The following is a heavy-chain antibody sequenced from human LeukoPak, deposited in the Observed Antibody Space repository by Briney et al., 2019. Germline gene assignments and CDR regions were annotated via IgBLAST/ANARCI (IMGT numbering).Heavy chain of an antibody. D-gene: IGHD3-3*01. J-gene: IGHJ6*02. V-gene: IGHV1-18*01. Sequence: ASVKVSCKASGYTFTSYGISWVRQAPGQGLEWMGWISAYNGNTNYAQKLQGRVTMTTDTSTSTAYMELRSLRSDDTAVYYCARDLRFLEWIFMDVWGQGTTVTVSS. CDR2: ISAYNGNT. CDR3: ARDLRFLEWIFMDV. CDR1: GYTFTSYG.